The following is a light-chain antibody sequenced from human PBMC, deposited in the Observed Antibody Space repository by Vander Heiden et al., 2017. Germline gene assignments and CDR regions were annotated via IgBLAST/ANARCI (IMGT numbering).Light chain of an antibody. CDR1: QGISSH. CDR2: GAP. V-gene: IGKV1-8*01. CDR3: QQYYSYPVT. J-gene: IGKJ4*01. Sequence: AIRMTQSPSSFSASTGDRVTITCRASQGISSHLAWYQQKPGKAPKLLIYGAPTLQRGVPSRFSGSGSGTDFTVTISFLQSEDIATYYCQQYYSYPVTFGGGTKVEIK.